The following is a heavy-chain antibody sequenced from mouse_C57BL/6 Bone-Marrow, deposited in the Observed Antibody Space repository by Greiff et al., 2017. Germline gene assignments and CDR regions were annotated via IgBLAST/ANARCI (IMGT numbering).Heavy chain of an antibody. Sequence: EVMLVESGGDLVKPGGSLKLSCAASGFTFSSYGMSWVRQTPDKRLEWVATISSGGSYPYYPDSVKGRFTISRDNAKNTLYLQMSSLKSEDTAMYYCARRRIPHWYFDVWGTGTTVTVSS. CDR3: ARRRIPHWYFDV. CDR1: GFTFSSYG. V-gene: IGHV5-6*02. CDR2: ISSGGSYP. J-gene: IGHJ1*03.